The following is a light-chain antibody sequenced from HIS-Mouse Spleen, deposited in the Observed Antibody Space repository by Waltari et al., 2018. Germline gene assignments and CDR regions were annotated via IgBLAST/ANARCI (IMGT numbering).Light chain of an antibody. CDR1: QSVSSY. J-gene: IGKJ5*01. V-gene: IGKV3-11*01. CDR2: DAS. Sequence: EIVLTQSPATLSLSPGERATLSCRASQSVSSYLAWYQQKPGQAPRLRIYDASNRATGIPARLSGSGSGTDFTLTISSLEPEDFAVYYCEQRSNWAITFGQGTRLEIK. CDR3: EQRSNWAIT.